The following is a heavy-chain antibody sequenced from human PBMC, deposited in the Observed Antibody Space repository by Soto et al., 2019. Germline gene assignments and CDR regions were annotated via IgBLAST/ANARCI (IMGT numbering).Heavy chain of an antibody. V-gene: IGHV4-39*01. CDR3: ARIFTIFGVVYGMDV. J-gene: IGHJ6*02. D-gene: IGHD3-3*01. CDR1: GGSIRSSSYY. Sequence: SETLSLTCTVPGGSIRSSSYYWGWISQPPGPGLEWIGSIYYSGSTHYNPSLKSRVTISVDTSKNQFSLKLSSVTAADTAVYYCARIFTIFGVVYGMDVWGQGTMVTVSS. CDR2: IYYSGST.